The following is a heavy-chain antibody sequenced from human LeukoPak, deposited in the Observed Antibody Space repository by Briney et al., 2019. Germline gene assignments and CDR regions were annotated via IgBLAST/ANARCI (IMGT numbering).Heavy chain of an antibody. V-gene: IGHV3-21*01. CDR1: GFTFSSVS. CDR2: ISSSSSYI. Sequence: PLGALILFRAASGFTFSSVSINWVRQAPGKGLEWVSSISSSSSYIYYADSVRGRFTISRDNAKNSLYLQMNSLRAEDTAVYYCARDRPRGYSSGCSDYWGQGTLVTVSS. CDR3: ARDRPRGYSSGCSDY. J-gene: IGHJ4*02. D-gene: IGHD6-19*01.